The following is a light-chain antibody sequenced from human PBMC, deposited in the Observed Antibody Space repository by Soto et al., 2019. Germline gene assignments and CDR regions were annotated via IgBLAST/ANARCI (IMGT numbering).Light chain of an antibody. CDR1: QGISSA. CDR2: DAS. CDR3: QQFNSYLLYT. J-gene: IGKJ2*01. V-gene: IGKV1-13*02. Sequence: AIQLTQSPSSLSASVGDRVTITCRASQGISSALAWYQQKPGKAPKLLIYDASSLESGVPSRFSGSGSGTDFTLTNSSLQPEDFATYYCQQFNSYLLYTFGQGTKLEIK.